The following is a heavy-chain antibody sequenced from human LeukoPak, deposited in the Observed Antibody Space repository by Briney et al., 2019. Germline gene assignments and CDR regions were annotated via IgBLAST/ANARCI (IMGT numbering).Heavy chain of an antibody. Sequence: ASVKVSCKASGYTFTGYYMHWVRQAPGQGLEWMGWINPNSGGTNYAQKFQGRVTMTRDTSISTAYMELSRLRSDDTAVYYCARETEDTGAFDYWGQRTLVTVSS. CDR2: INPNSGGT. CDR1: GYTFTGYY. J-gene: IGHJ4*02. CDR3: ARETEDTGAFDY. V-gene: IGHV1-2*02. D-gene: IGHD1-14*01.